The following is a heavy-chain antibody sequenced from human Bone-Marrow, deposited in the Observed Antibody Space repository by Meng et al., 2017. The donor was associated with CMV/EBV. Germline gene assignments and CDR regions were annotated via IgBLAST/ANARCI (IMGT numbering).Heavy chain of an antibody. D-gene: IGHD3-10*01. V-gene: IGHV1-2*02. CDR2: INPKSGGT. Sequence: CKPSGYTFNDFWIHWVRQAPGQGPEWMGWINPKSGGTNFAQKFEGRVTMTADTFTRTIYLELNGLRNDDTAIYYCARDVQSGAAGYWGQGTLVTVSS. CDR1: GYTFNDFW. CDR3: ARDVQSGAAGY. J-gene: IGHJ4*02.